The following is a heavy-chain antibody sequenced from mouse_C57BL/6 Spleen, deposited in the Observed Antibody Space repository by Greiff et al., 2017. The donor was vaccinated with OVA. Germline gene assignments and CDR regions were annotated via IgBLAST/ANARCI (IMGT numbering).Heavy chain of an antibody. Sequence: QVQLQQPGAELVMPGASVKLSCKASGYTFTSYWMPWVKQRPGQGLEWIGEIDPSDSYSNYNQKFKGKSTLTVDKSSSTAYMQLSSLTSEDSAVYYCARGTWFAYWGQGTLVTVAA. CDR2: IDPSDSYS. V-gene: IGHV1-69*01. CDR1: GYTFTSYW. CDR3: ARGTWFAY. J-gene: IGHJ3*01.